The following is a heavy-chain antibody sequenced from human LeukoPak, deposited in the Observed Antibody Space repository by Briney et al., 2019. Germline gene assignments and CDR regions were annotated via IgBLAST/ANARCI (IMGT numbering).Heavy chain of an antibody. CDR1: GFTFSSYE. J-gene: IGHJ3*02. Sequence: GGSPRLSCAASGFTFSSYEMNWVRQAPGKGLEWVSYISSSGSTIYYADSVKGRFTISRDNAKNSLYLQMNSLRAEDTAVYYCARGSSSALDAFDIWGQGTMVTVSS. V-gene: IGHV3-48*03. D-gene: IGHD6-13*01. CDR2: ISSSGSTI. CDR3: ARGSSSALDAFDI.